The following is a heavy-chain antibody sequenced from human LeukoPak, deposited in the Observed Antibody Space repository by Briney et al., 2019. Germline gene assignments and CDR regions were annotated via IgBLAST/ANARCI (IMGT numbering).Heavy chain of an antibody. CDR3: ARGPTTSGVGTFDY. V-gene: IGHV4-34*01. Sequence: SETLSLTCAVSHESFSEHYWNWIRQPPGKGLEWIGEISQSGTTHYNPSLKSRVTISVDTSENRLFLRVTSVTAADTAVYYCARGPTTSGVGTFDYWGQGTLVTVSS. D-gene: IGHD3-3*01. CDR2: ISQSGTT. J-gene: IGHJ4*02. CDR1: HESFSEHY.